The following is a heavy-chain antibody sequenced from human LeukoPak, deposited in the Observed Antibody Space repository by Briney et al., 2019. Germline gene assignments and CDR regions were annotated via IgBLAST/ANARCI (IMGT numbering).Heavy chain of an antibody. Sequence: PGGSLRLSCAASGFIFNDYAISWVRQAPGKGLEWGAVIHWCGTIRGYADSVKGRFTISRDNAKNSLYLDMNSLRAEDTALYHCARALYGDYYFYGLDVWGQGTTVTVSS. V-gene: IGHV3-20*01. CDR2: IHWCGTIR. J-gene: IGHJ6*02. CDR3: ARALYGDYYFYGLDV. CDR1: GFIFNDYA. D-gene: IGHD4-17*01.